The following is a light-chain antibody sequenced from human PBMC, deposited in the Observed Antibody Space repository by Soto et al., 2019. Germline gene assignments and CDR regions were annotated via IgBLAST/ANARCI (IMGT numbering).Light chain of an antibody. CDR1: QTVGGY. CDR2: DTS. V-gene: IGKV3-11*01. CDR3: QQYGSSPGT. Sequence: EIVLTQSPATLSLSPGERATLSCRASQTVGGYLAWFRQTPGQAPRLLIYDTSIRATGIPARFSGSGSGTDFTLTISSLEAEDFAVYYCQQYGSSPGTFGQGTKVDIK. J-gene: IGKJ1*01.